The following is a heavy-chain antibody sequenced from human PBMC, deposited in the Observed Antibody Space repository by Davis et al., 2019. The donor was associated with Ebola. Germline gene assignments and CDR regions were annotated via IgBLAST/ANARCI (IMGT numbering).Heavy chain of an antibody. D-gene: IGHD6-13*01. Sequence: PGGSLRLSCAASGFTFSDYYMSWIRQAPGKGLEWVSYISSSGSTIYYADSVKGRFTISRDNAKNSLYLQMNSLRAEDTAVYYCARDPPMIAATYFDYWGQGTLVTVSS. J-gene: IGHJ4*02. V-gene: IGHV3-11*01. CDR2: ISSSGSTI. CDR3: ARDPPMIAATYFDY. CDR1: GFTFSDYY.